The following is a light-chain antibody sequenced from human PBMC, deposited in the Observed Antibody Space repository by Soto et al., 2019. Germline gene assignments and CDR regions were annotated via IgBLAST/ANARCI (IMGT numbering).Light chain of an antibody. CDR3: QQRSNWPLLFT. V-gene: IGKV3-11*01. CDR2: DAS. Sequence: EIVLTQSPATLSLSPGERATLSCRASQSVSSYLAWYQQKPGQAPRLLIYDASNRATGIPARFSGSGSGTDFTLTISSLEPEGFAVYYCQQRSNWPLLFTFGPGTKVDIK. J-gene: IGKJ3*01. CDR1: QSVSSY.